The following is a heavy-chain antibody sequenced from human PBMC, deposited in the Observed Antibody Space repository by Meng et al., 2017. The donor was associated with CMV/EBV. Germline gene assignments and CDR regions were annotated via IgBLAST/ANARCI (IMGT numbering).Heavy chain of an antibody. D-gene: IGHD2-15*01. CDR3: ARMEVGGGSCYSDY. Sequence: QVPLADAVAEMRKPGDSVRVTGKASGDNFTCEGNSWVLRAPGQRLEWMGGISAYNGNTNYSQKLQGRVTMTSDTSTSTAYMELRSLSSDDTAVYYXARMEVGGGSCYSDYWGQGTLVTVSS. V-gene: IGHV1-18*01. CDR1: GDNFTCEG. J-gene: IGHJ4*02. CDR2: ISAYNGNT.